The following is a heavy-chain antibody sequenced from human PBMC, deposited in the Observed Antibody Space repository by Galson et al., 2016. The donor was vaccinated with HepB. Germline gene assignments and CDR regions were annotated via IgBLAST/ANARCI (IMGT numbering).Heavy chain of an antibody. CDR3: ARQTKQGPLEY. J-gene: IGHJ4*02. D-gene: IGHD1-14*01. V-gene: IGHV5-51*01. Sequence: QSGAEVKKPGESLKISCEASGYSFPTHWIGWVRQLPGKGLEWMGMIFPGDSDTRYSPSFQGHVTIQADKSITTAYLQWTNLKASDTAVYYCARQTKQGPLEYWGQGTLVTVSS. CDR2: IFPGDSDT. CDR1: GYSFPTHW.